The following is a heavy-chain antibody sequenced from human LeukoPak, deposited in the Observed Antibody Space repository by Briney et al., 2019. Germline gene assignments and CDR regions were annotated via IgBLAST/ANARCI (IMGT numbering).Heavy chain of an antibody. CDR2: ISYDGSNK. CDR1: GFTFSSYG. CDR3: AKDLREWLSPFDY. J-gene: IGHJ4*02. D-gene: IGHD3-3*01. V-gene: IGHV3-30*18. Sequence: GGSLRLSCAASGFTFSSYGMRWVRQAPGKGLEWVAVISYDGSNKYYADSVKGRFTISRDNSKNTLYLQMNSLRAEDTAVYYCAKDLREWLSPFDYWGQGTLVTVSS.